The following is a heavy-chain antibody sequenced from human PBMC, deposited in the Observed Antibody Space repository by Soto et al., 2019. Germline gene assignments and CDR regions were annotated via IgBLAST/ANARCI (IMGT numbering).Heavy chain of an antibody. V-gene: IGHV2-5*02. CDR1: GFSLSTSGVG. J-gene: IGHJ5*02. CDR3: AHSLIGYYYDSSGSNWFDP. Sequence: QITLKESGPTLVKPTQTLTLTCTFSGFSLSTSGVGVGWIRQPQGKALEWLALIYWDDDKRYSPSLKSRLTITKDTSKNQVVLTMTNMDPVDTATYYCAHSLIGYYYDSSGSNWFDPWCQGTLVTVSS. CDR2: IYWDDDK. D-gene: IGHD3-22*01.